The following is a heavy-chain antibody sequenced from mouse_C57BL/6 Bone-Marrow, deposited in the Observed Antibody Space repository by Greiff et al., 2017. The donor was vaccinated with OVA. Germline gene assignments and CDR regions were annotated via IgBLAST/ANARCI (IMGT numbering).Heavy chain of an antibody. D-gene: IGHD2-3*01. CDR1: GFTFSDYG. Sequence: DVMLVESGGGLVKPGGSLKLSCAASGFTFSDYGMHWVRQAPEKGLEWVAYISSGSSTIYYADTVKGRFTISRDNAKNTLFLQMTSLRSEDTAMYYCAKSSFDGYYAMDYWGQGTSVTVSS. CDR2: ISSGSSTI. V-gene: IGHV5-17*01. CDR3: AKSSFDGYYAMDY. J-gene: IGHJ4*01.